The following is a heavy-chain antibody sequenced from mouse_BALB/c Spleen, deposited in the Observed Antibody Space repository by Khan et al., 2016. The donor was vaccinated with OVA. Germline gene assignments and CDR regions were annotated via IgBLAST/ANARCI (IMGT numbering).Heavy chain of an antibody. D-gene: IGHD1-1*01. J-gene: IGHJ1*01. CDR2: IYYSGTV. Sequence: EVQLQESGPGLVKPSQTVSLTCTVTGISITSGNYRWSWIRQFPGNKLEWIGNIYYSGTVTYKPSLTSRTTITGDTSNNQFFLEVHSLTAEGTAASCCACDYGSLYSYFDVWGAGTPVTVSS. CDR3: ACDYGSLYSYFDV. CDR1: GISITSGNYR. V-gene: IGHV3-5*02.